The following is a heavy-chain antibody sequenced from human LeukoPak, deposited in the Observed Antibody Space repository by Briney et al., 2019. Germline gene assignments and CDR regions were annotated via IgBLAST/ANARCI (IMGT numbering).Heavy chain of an antibody. Sequence: PSQTLSLTCTVSGGSISSGSYYWSWIRQPAGKGLEWIGRIYTSGSTNYNPSLKSRVTISVDTSKNQFSLKLSSVTAADTAVYYCARDCSIAARPEICFDYWGQGTLVTVSS. J-gene: IGHJ4*02. CDR2: IYTSGST. CDR1: GGSISSGSYY. D-gene: IGHD6-6*01. CDR3: ARDCSIAARPEICFDY. V-gene: IGHV4-61*02.